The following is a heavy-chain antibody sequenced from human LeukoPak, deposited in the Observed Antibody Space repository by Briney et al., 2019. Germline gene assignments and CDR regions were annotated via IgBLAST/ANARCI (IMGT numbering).Heavy chain of an antibody. Sequence: PGGSLRLSCAASGFTFSSYSMNWVRQAPGKGLEWVAVISYDGSNKYYADSVKGRFTISRDNSKNTLYLQMNSLRAEDTAVYYCAKVEYYYDSSGYFDFDYWGQGTLVTVSS. CDR3: AKVEYYYDSSGYFDFDY. D-gene: IGHD3-22*01. V-gene: IGHV3-30*18. CDR1: GFTFSSYS. CDR2: ISYDGSNK. J-gene: IGHJ4*02.